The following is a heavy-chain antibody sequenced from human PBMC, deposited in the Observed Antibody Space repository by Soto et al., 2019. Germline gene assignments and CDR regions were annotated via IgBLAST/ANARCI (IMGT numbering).Heavy chain of an antibody. J-gene: IGHJ3*02. CDR2: IYHSGTT. V-gene: IGHV4-38-2*01. Sequence: PSETLSLTCAVSGDSISSGYYWAWIRQPPGKGLEWVASIYHSGTTYYNPSLTSRVTISVDTSENQFSLKLSSVTAADTAVYYCARGFSVPNPLTRRAFGIWGQGTMVTVSS. CDR3: ARGFSVPNPLTRRAFGI. CDR1: GDSISSGYY.